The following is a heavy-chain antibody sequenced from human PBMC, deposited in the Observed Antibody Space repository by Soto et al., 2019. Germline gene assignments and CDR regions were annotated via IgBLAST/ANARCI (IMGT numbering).Heavy chain of an antibody. CDR3: ATTPGYSSGWYGSKSDYYGMDV. CDR1: GYTLTELS. V-gene: IGHV1-24*01. D-gene: IGHD6-19*01. J-gene: IGHJ6*02. CDR2: FDPEDGET. Sequence: ASVKVSCKVSGYTLTELSMHWVRQAPGKGLEWMGGFDPEDGETIYAQKFQGRVTMTEDTSTDTAYMELSSLRSEDTAVYYCATTPGYSSGWYGSKSDYYGMDVWGQGTTVTV.